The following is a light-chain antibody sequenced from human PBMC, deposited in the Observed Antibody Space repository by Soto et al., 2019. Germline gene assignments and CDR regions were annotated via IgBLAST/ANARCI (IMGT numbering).Light chain of an antibody. V-gene: IGLV1-40*01. CDR1: KSNIGANYN. Sequence: QSVLTQPPSVSGAPGQRVTISCNGSKSNIGANYNVNWYQQSPGTAPKLLIYANDSRPSGVPQRFSGSKSGTSASLAITGLQTEDEADYYCQSYDTSLPGLLFGVGTKLTVL. J-gene: IGLJ2*01. CDR3: QSYDTSLPGLL. CDR2: AND.